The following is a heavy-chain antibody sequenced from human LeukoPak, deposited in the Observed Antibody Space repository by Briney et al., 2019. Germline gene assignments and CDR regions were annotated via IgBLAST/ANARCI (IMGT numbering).Heavy chain of an antibody. CDR1: GGTFSSYA. J-gene: IGHJ6*02. CDR2: IIPILGIA. D-gene: IGHD6-13*01. Sequence: ASVKVSCKASGGTFSSYAISWVRQAPGQGLEWMGRIIPILGIANYAQKFQGRVTITADKSTSTAYMELSSLRSEDTAVYYCARGPATAAYYYGMDVWGQGTTVTVSS. CDR3: ARGPATAAYYYGMDV. V-gene: IGHV1-69*04.